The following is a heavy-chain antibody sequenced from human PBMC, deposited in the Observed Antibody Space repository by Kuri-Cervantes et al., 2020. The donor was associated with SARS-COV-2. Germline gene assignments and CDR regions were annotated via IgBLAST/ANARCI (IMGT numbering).Heavy chain of an antibody. V-gene: IGHV1-18*01. CDR1: GYTFTSYG. CDR2: ISAYNGNT. CDR3: AKEIDDFSSGYFPGGTNDAFDI. J-gene: IGHJ3*02. Sequence: VKVSCKASGYTFTSYGISWVRQAPGQGLEWMGWISAYNGNTNYAQKLQGRVTMTTDTSTSTAYMELRSLRSDDTAVYYCAKEIDDFSSGYFPGGTNDAFDIWGQGTMVTVSS. D-gene: IGHD3-3*01.